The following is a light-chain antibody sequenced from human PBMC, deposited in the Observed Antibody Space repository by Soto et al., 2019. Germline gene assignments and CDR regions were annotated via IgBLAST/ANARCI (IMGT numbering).Light chain of an antibody. Sequence: TQSPGALSLSPGERATLSCRASQSVSSNLAWYQQRPGQAPRLLIYGASTRATGIPARFSGSGSGTEFTLTISSLQSEDFAVYYCQQYNNWPPISFGQGTRLENK. V-gene: IGKV3-15*01. CDR3: QQYNNWPPIS. J-gene: IGKJ5*01. CDR2: GAS. CDR1: QSVSSN.